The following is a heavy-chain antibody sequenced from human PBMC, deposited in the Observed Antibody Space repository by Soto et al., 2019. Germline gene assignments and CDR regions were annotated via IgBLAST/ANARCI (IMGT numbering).Heavy chain of an antibody. CDR1: GGSISSSSYY. J-gene: IGHJ4*02. CDR2: IYYSGST. V-gene: IGHV4-39*01. D-gene: IGHD1-26*01. CDR3: ARRAVVATSYIDY. Sequence: PSLTCTVSGGSISSSSYYWGWIRQPPGKGLEWIGNIYYSGSTYYNPSLRSRVTISVDTTKNLFSLKLNSVTAADTALYYCARRAVVATSYIDYWGQGTMVTVSS.